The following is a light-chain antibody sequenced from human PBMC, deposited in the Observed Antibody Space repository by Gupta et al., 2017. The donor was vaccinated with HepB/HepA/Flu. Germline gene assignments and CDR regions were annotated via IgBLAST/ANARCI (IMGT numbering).Light chain of an antibody. CDR3: LKENSFPNI. CDR2: QAS. Sequence: DIQMTQSPSTLSASVGDRVTITCRASQSISSWVAWYQQKPGKAPQLLIYQASTLESGVPSRFSGSGSGTEFTLSISSLQPDDFATYYCLKENSFPNIFGQGTKMELK. V-gene: IGKV1-5*03. J-gene: IGKJ2*01. CDR1: QSISSW.